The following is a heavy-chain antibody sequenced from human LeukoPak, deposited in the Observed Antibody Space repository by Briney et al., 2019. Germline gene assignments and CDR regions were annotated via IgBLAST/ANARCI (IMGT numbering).Heavy chain of an antibody. J-gene: IGHJ4*02. V-gene: IGHV3-7*03. Sequence: QPGRPLRLSCAASGFTFSNYWMHWVRQAPGKGLEWVDNIKGDESEKYYVDSVKGRFSISRDNAKNSLYLRMNSLRAEDTAVYYCARALSGWGQGTLVTVSS. CDR3: ARALSG. D-gene: IGHD3-3*01. CDR2: IKGDESEK. CDR1: GFTFSNYW.